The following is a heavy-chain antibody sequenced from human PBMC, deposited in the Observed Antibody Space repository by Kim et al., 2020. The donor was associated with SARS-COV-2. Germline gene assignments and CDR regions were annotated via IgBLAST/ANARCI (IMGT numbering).Heavy chain of an antibody. Sequence: SETLSLTCAVYGGSFSGYYWSWIRQPPGKGLEWIGEINHSGSTNYNPSLKSRVTISVDTSKNQFSLKLSSVTAADTAVYYCARSPISYRPGQLRVSSGYYYDYWGQGTLVTVSS. V-gene: IGHV4-34*01. CDR1: GGSFSGYY. J-gene: IGHJ4*02. D-gene: IGHD3-22*01. CDR3: ARSPISYRPGQLRVSSGYYYDY. CDR2: INHSGST.